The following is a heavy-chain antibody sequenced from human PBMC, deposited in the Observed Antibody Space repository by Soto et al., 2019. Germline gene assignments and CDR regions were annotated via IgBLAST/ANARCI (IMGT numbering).Heavy chain of an antibody. CDR1: GFTFSSYA. D-gene: IGHD6-13*01. V-gene: IGHV3-23*01. Sequence: EVQLLESGGGLVQPGGSLRLSCAASGFTFSSYAMSWVRQAPGKGLEWVSAISGSGGSTYYADSVKGRFTISRDNSKNTLYLQMNSLRAEDTAVYYCAKVVRHRQPGIAAAAPRDYWGQGTLVTVSS. J-gene: IGHJ4*02. CDR2: ISGSGGST. CDR3: AKVVRHRQPGIAAAAPRDY.